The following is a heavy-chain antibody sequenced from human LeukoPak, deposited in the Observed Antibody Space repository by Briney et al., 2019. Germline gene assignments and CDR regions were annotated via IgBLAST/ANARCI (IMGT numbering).Heavy chain of an antibody. CDR3: TNVYNSGWYFDY. CDR2: ISAYNGNT. CDR1: GYTFTSYG. J-gene: IGHJ4*02. Sequence: ASVKVSCKASGYTFTSYGISWVRQAPGQGLEWMGWISAYNGNTNYAQKLQGRVTMTTDTSTSTAYMELRSLRSDDTAVYYCTNVYNSGWYFDYWGQGTLVTVSS. D-gene: IGHD6-19*01. V-gene: IGHV1-18*01.